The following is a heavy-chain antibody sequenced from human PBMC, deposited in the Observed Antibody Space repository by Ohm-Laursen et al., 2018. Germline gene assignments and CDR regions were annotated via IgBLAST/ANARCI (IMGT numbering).Heavy chain of an antibody. Sequence: TQTLTLTSTFSGFSLSTDRMCVSWIRQAPGEALEWLARIDWDEDKYYSTSLETRLTISKDTSRNQVVLTMTNMNPADTATYYCARSYTDYFYQYGMDVWGPGTTVTVSS. CDR1: GFSLSTDRMC. CDR3: ARSYTDYFYQYGMDV. CDR2: IDWDEDK. J-gene: IGHJ6*02. D-gene: IGHD2-2*02. V-gene: IGHV2-70*11.